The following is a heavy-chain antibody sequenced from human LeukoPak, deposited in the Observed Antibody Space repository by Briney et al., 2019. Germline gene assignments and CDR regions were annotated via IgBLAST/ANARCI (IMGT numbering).Heavy chain of an antibody. CDR2: IWYDGSKK. CDR3: ARDGKDNGYDKAFDD. CDR1: GFTFSTYD. D-gene: IGHD5-12*01. Sequence: GGSLRLSCEASGFTFSTYDMHWVRQAPGKGLEWVAFIWYDGSKKYYADSVKGRFTISRDNSKNTLYLQVNSLRAEDTAVYYCARDGKDNGYDKAFDDWGQRTLATVSS. J-gene: IGHJ4*02. V-gene: IGHV3-30*02.